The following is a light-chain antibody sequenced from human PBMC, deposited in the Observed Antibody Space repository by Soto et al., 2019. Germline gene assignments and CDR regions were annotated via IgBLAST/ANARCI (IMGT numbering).Light chain of an antibody. J-gene: IGLJ3*02. V-gene: IGLV2-14*01. CDR3: SSKTTSSTLGV. Sequence: QSVLTQPASVSGSPGQSITISCTGTSSDVGAYNYVAWYQQHPGKAPKLIIYDVIRRPSGVSNRFSGSKSGNTASLTISGLQTEDEADYYCSSKTTSSTLGVLGGGTQLTVL. CDR2: DVI. CDR1: SSDVGAYNY.